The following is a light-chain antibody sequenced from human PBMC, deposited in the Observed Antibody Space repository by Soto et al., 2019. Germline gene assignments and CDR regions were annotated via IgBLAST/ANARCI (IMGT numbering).Light chain of an antibody. J-gene: IGKJ4*01. CDR3: QKYSSAPRT. CDR1: QTISNY. V-gene: IGKV1-27*01. Sequence: DIQMTQSPSSLSPSVGDRVTIICRASQTISNYLAWYQQKPGKVPKLLIYAASTLQSGVPSRFSGRGSGTDFTLTIRSLQPEDVATYYCQKYSSAPRTFGGGTKVEIK. CDR2: AAS.